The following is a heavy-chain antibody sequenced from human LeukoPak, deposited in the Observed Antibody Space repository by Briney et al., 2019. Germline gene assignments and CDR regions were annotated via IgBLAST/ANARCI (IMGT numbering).Heavy chain of an antibody. CDR3: ARRRDAYNDAFDI. CDR1: GASIKSGNYY. J-gene: IGHJ3*02. D-gene: IGHD5-24*01. V-gene: IGHV4-61*02. Sequence: SETLSLTRSVSGASIKSGNYYWSWIRQPAGKGLEWIGRIYNTGNTNYNPSLKSRVSMSLDTSKNHFSLRLNSVTAADTAVYYCARRRDAYNDAFDIWGQGTMVVVSS. CDR2: IYNTGNT.